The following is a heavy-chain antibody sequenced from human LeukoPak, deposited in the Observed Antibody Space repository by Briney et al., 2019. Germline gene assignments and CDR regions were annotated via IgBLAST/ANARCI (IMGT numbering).Heavy chain of an antibody. CDR2: ISAYNGNT. CDR1: GYTFTSYG. J-gene: IGHJ6*02. Sequence: ASVKVSCKASGYTFTSYGISWVRQAPGQGLEWMGWISAYNGNTNYAQKLQGRATMTTDTSTSTAYVELRSLRSDDTAVYYCARDMGIAAAGYYYGMDVWGQGTTVTVSS. V-gene: IGHV1-18*01. D-gene: IGHD6-13*01. CDR3: ARDMGIAAAGYYYGMDV.